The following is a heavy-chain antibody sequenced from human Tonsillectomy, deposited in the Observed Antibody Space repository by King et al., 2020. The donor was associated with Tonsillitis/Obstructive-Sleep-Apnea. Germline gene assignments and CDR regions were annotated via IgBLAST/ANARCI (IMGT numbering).Heavy chain of an antibody. J-gene: IGHJ4*02. D-gene: IGHD5-12*01. CDR1: GFTFSSHS. CDR3: ARGSGYDWGGYSFDY. V-gene: IGHV3-21*01. CDR2: ISTSSSYI. Sequence: VQLVESGGGLVKPGGSLRLSCAASGFTFSSHSMNWVRQAPGKGLEWVSSISTSSSYIYYADSVKGRFTISRDNAKNSLYLQMNSLRAEDTAVYYCARGSGYDWGGYSFDYWGQGTLVTVSS.